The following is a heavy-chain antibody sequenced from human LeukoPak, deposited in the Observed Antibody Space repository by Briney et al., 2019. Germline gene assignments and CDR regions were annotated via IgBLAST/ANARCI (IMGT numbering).Heavy chain of an antibody. D-gene: IGHD5-18*01. J-gene: IGHJ4*02. CDR2: MYHSGTT. Sequence: SETLSLTCTVSGGSMNTYYWTWLRQPAGKGLEWLGRMYHSGTTNYNSPLYNPSLSSRVTMSVDGAKNQFSLRLKSVTTADTAIYFCARERDHGYSYGLVLDSWGQGSVVTVSS. CDR1: GGSMNTYY. CDR3: ARERDHGYSYGLVLDS. V-gene: IGHV4-4*07.